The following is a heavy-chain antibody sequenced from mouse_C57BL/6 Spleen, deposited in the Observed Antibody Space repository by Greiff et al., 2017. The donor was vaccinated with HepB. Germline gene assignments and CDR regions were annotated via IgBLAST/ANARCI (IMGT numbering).Heavy chain of an antibody. CDR3: AREDTTVVATGGYFDV. CDR2: ISYSGST. J-gene: IGHJ1*03. D-gene: IGHD1-1*01. V-gene: IGHV3-1*01. CDR1: GYSITSGYD. Sequence: EVKLLESGPGMVKPSQSLSLTCTVTGYSITSGYDWHWIRHFPGNKLEWMGYISYSGSTNYNPSLKSRISITHDTSKNHFFLKLNSVTTEDTATYYCAREDTTVVATGGYFDVWGTGTTVTVSS.